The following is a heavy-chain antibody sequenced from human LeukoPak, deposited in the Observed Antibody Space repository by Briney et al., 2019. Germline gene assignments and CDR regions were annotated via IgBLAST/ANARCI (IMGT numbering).Heavy chain of an antibody. D-gene: IGHD3-10*01. CDR2: INAGNGNT. CDR3: ARVYDYGSAHGMDV. Sequence: EASVKVSCKVSGYTFTSYGMHWVRQAPGQALEWMGWINAGNGNTKYSEKFQGRVTIIRDTSASTAYMELSSLRSEDTAVYYCARVYDYGSAHGMDVWGQGTTVIVSS. V-gene: IGHV1-3*01. J-gene: IGHJ6*02. CDR1: GYTFTSYG.